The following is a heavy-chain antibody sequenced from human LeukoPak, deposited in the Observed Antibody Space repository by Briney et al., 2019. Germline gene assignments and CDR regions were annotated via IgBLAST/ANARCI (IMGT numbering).Heavy chain of an antibody. Sequence: QTGGSLRVFCAASGFTFSSYAMSWVRQAPGKGLEWVSAISGSGGSTYYADSVKGRFTISRDNSKNTLYLQMNSLRAEVTAVYYCANGSSNMVTAHDYWGQGTLVTVSS. V-gene: IGHV3-23*01. CDR1: GFTFSSYA. CDR3: ANGSSNMVTAHDY. J-gene: IGHJ4*02. D-gene: IGHD2-21*02. CDR2: ISGSGGST.